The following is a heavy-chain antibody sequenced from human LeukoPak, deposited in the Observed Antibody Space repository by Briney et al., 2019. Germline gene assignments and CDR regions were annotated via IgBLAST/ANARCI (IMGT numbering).Heavy chain of an antibody. D-gene: IGHD3-9*01. J-gene: IGHJ3*02. CDR2: ISGYNGNT. CDR3: AARSYLRYFDFLDAFDI. CDR1: TYTFTRYG. V-gene: IGHV1-18*01. Sequence: GASVKVSCKASTYTFTRYGISWVRQAPGQGLEWMGWISGYNGNTNYAQKFLGRVSMTADTATSTVYMELSSLRSEDTAVYYCAARSYLRYFDFLDAFDIWGQGTMVTVSS.